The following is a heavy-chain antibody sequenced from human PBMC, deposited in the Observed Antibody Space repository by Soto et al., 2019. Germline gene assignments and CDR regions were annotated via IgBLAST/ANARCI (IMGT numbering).Heavy chain of an antibody. D-gene: IGHD5-18*01. Sequence: QVQLVQSGAEVRKPGSSVKVSCKASGGTFSNYALSWVRQAPGQGLEWMGGIIPLFSTANYARKFQGTATIIADASTSTTYRELSSLRSEDTAVYYGAAASVDTAMITLVYFYWHYGMDVWGQGTTVTVAS. CDR3: AAASVDTAMITLVYFYWHYGMDV. CDR1: GGTFSNYA. V-gene: IGHV1-69*01. CDR2: IIPLFSTA. J-gene: IGHJ6*02.